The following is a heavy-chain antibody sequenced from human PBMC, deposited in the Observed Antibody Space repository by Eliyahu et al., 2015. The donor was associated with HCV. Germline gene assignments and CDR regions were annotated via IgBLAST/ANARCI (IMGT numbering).Heavy chain of an antibody. CDR3: ARIVDTIGYQSYWYFDL. D-gene: IGHD2-15*01. Sequence: QVQLQESGPGLVKPSQTLSLTCTVSGGSISSGXYYWXWIRQPPGKGLEWIGNIYYSGSTHYKSSIKSRVIISVDTSKNQFSLKLTSVTAADTAVYYCARIVDTIGYQSYWYFDLWGRGTLVTVSS. CDR2: IYYSGST. CDR1: GGSISSGXYY. V-gene: IGHV4-30-4*01. J-gene: IGHJ2*01.